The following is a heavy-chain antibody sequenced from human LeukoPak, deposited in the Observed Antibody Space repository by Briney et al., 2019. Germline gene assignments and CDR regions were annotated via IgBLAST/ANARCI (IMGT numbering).Heavy chain of an antibody. J-gene: IGHJ6*03. CDR3: ARGVPLRDSSGNWIYYYYYYMDV. CDR2: MNPNSGNT. CDR1: GYTFTTYD. V-gene: IGHV1-8*01. D-gene: IGHD6-19*01. Sequence: EASVKVSCKASGYTFTTYDINWVRQATGQGLEWMGWMNPNSGNTGYAQKFQGRVTMTRNTSISTACMELSSLRSEDTAVYYCARGVPLRDSSGNWIYYYYYYMDVWGKGTTVTISS.